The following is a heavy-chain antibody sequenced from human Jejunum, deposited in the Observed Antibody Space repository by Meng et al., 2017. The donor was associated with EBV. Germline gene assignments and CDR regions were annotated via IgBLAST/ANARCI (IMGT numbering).Heavy chain of an antibody. Sequence: QVRLVQSGAEVKKPGASVKVACKASGYPFTTHHINWVRQATGQGLEYMGWMSPDNGDTGYAQNFQGRLTMTRDTSISTAYMELSSLTSDDTAVYYCARGDGYNLYWGQGTLVTVFS. CDR2: MSPDNGDT. V-gene: IGHV1-8*01. CDR1: GYPFTTHH. D-gene: IGHD5-24*01. J-gene: IGHJ4*02. CDR3: ARGDGYNLY.